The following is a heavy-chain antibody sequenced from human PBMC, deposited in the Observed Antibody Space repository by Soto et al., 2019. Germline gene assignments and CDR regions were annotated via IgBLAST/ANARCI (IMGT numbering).Heavy chain of an antibody. CDR2: IYYSGST. CDR1: GGSISSGDYY. CDR3: ARENYYDSSGYYFDY. V-gene: IGHV4-30-4*01. D-gene: IGHD3-22*01. Sequence: SETLSLTCTVSGGSISSGDYYWSWIRQPPGKGLEWIGYIYYSGSTYYNPSLKSRVTISVDTPKNQFSLKLSSVTAADTAVYYCARENYYDSSGYYFDYWGQGTLVTVS. J-gene: IGHJ4*02.